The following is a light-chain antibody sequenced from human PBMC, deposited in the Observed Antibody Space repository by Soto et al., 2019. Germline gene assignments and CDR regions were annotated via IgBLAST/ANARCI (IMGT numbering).Light chain of an antibody. J-gene: IGKJ1*01. V-gene: IGKV3-20*01. CDR3: HQYGSSPST. Sequence: VMTQSPLSLPVTLGQPSSISCRTSQSVSSSYLAWYQQKPGQAPRLLIYGASSRATGIPDRFSGSGSGTDFTLTISRLEPEDFAVYYCHQYGSSPSTFGQGTKVDIK. CDR2: GAS. CDR1: QSVSSSY.